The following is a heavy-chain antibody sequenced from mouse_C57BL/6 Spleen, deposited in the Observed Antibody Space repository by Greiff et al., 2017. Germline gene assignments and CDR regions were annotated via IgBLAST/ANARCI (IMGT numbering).Heavy chain of an antibody. CDR2: ISSGSSTI. CDR3: ARDYYGSSYGGFAY. D-gene: IGHD1-1*01. J-gene: IGHJ3*01. CDR1: GFTFSDYG. Sequence: DVMLVESGGGLVKPGGSLKLSCAASGFTFSDYGMHWVRQAPEKGLEWVAYISSGSSTIYYADTVKGRFTISRDNAKNTLFLQMTSLRSEDTALYYCARDYYGSSYGGFAYWGQGTLVTVSA. V-gene: IGHV5-17*01.